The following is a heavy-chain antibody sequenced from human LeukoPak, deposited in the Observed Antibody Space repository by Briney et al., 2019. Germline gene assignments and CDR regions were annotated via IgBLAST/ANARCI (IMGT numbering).Heavy chain of an antibody. V-gene: IGHV4-31*03. CDR2: IYYSGST. CDR3: ARVDFEGGLDY. Sequence: SSETLSLTCTVSGGSISSGGYYWSWIRRHPGKGLEWIGYIYYSGSTYYNPSLKSRVTISVDTSKNQFSLKLSSVTAADTAVYYCARVDFEGGLDYWGQGTLVTVSS. J-gene: IGHJ4*02. CDR1: GGSISSGGYY. D-gene: IGHD2/OR15-2a*01.